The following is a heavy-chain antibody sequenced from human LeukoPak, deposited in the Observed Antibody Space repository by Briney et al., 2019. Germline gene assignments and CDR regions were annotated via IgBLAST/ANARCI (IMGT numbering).Heavy chain of an antibody. Sequence: SETLSLTCTVSGGSISSYYWSWIRQPPGKGLEWVGYIYYSGSTNYNPSLKSRVTISVDTSKNQFSLKLSSVTAADTAVYYCARQFYYGSVPWFDPWGQGTLVTVSS. V-gene: IGHV4-59*01. J-gene: IGHJ5*02. CDR1: GGSISSYY. CDR3: ARQFYYGSVPWFDP. CDR2: IYYSGST. D-gene: IGHD3-10*01.